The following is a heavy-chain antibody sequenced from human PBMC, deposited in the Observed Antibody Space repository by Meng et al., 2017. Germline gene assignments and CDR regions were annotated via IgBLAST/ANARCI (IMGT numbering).Heavy chain of an antibody. Sequence: GESLKISCAASGFTFSSYAMHWVRQAPGKGLEWVAIITYDGSNKYYADSVRGRFTISRDSSKNTLSLQLISLRAEDTAVYCCARESYSSGWYWRAFDIWGQGTMVTVSS. CDR2: ITYDGSNK. V-gene: IGHV3-30*01. D-gene: IGHD6-19*01. CDR3: ARESYSSGWYWRAFDI. CDR1: GFTFSSYA. J-gene: IGHJ3*02.